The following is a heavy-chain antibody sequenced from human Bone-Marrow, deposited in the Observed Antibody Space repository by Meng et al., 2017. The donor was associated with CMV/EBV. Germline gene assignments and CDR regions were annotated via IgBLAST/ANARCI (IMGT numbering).Heavy chain of an antibody. J-gene: IGHJ1*01. D-gene: IGHD6-13*01. Sequence: LSLTCAASRFTFSSYTMNWVRQAPGKGLDWVSSISSSSTYKYYADSVKGRFTISRDNAKNSLYLKMHSLRAEDTAVYYCVRDLFPGYSNSPLDYWGQGTLVTVSS. CDR3: VRDLFPGYSNSPLDY. V-gene: IGHV3-21*01. CDR2: ISSSSTYK. CDR1: RFTFSSYT.